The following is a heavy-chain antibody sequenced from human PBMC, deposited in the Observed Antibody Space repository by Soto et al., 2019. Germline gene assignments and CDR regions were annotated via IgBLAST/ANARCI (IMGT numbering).Heavy chain of an antibody. CDR2: IYYSGST. V-gene: IGHV4-30-4*01. CDR3: ARDRYYDSSGYLGYFDY. Sequence: SETLSLTCTVSGGSISSGDYYWSWIRQPPXKGLEWIGYIYYSGSTYYNPSLKSRVTISVDTSKNQFSLKLSSVTAADTAVYYCARDRYYDSSGYLGYFDYWGQGTLVTVSS. D-gene: IGHD3-22*01. CDR1: GGSISSGDYY. J-gene: IGHJ4*02.